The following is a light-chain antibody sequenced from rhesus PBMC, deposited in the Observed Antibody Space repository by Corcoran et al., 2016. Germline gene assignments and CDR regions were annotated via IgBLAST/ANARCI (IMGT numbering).Light chain of an antibody. CDR3: QQHNSTPCT. CDR2: KAS. Sequence: DIQMTQSPSSLSASVGDRVTITCRASQGISNWLAWYQQKPGKAPKLLIYKASTLPSGVPSRFRGSGSVTESTLTISSLQPADVATYYCQQHNSTPCTFGPGTKLDIK. CDR1: QGISNW. V-gene: IGKV1S6*01. J-gene: IGKJ3*01.